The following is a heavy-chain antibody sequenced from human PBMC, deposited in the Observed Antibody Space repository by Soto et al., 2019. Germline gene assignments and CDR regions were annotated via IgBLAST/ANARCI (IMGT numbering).Heavy chain of an antibody. D-gene: IGHD6-13*01. CDR1: GFTFRNYG. Sequence: GGSLRLSCAASGFTFRNYGMNWVRQAPGKGLEWVSYIGLGSSTKYYADSVKGRFTISRDNTKNSLYLQMNSLRAEDTALYYCARDVGSSWTRLSDYWGQGTLVTVSS. V-gene: IGHV3-48*04. J-gene: IGHJ4*02. CDR2: IGLGSSTK. CDR3: ARDVGSSWTRLSDY.